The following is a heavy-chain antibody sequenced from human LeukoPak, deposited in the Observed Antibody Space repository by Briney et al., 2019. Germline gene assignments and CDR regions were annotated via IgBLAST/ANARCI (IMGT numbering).Heavy chain of an antibody. CDR2: IYTSGST. D-gene: IGHD3-3*01. CDR3: ARGPGSGYPYYFDY. J-gene: IGHJ4*02. V-gene: IGHV4-4*07. Sequence: SETLSLTCTVSGASISSYYWSWIRQPAGKGLEWIGRIYTSGSTNYNPSLKSRVTMSVDTSKNQFSLKLSSVTAANTAVYYCARGPGSGYPYYFDYWGQGTLVTVSS. CDR1: GASISSYY.